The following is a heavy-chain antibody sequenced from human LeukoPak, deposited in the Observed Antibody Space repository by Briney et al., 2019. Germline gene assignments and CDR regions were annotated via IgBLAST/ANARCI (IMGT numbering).Heavy chain of an antibody. J-gene: IGHJ1*01. D-gene: IGHD1-1*01. V-gene: IGHV3-30*03. CDR2: ISYDGSNK. Sequence: SGGSLRLSCGASGFTFSSYDMHWVRQAPGKGLEWVAVISYDGSNKYYADSVKGRFTISRDNSKNTLYLQMNSLRVEDTAVYYCATTKYFQHWGQGTLVTVSS. CDR3: ATTKYFQH. CDR1: GFTFSSYD.